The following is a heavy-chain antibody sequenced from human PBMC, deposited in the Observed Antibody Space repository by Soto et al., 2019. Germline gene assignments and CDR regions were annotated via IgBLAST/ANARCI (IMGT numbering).Heavy chain of an antibody. D-gene: IGHD3-22*01. V-gene: IGHV3-15*07. CDR2: IKSKTDGGTT. Sequence: GGSLRLSCAASGFTFSNAWMNWVRQAPGKGLEWVGRIKSKTDGGTTDYAAPVKGRFTISRDDSKNTLYLQMNSLKTEDTAVYYCTHGDYYDSSGAPYYFDYWGQGTLVTVSS. J-gene: IGHJ4*02. CDR1: GFTFSNAW. CDR3: THGDYYDSSGAPYYFDY.